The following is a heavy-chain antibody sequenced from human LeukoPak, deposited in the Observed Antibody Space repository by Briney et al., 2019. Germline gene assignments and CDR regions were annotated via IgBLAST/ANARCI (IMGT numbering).Heavy chain of an antibody. D-gene: IGHD6-19*01. CDR3: ASSVARRNFDY. CDR2: IYYSGTT. Sequence: SETLSLTCTVSGGSISSSSYYWGWIRQPPGKGLEWIGSIYYSGTTYSNPSLKSRVTISVDTSKNQFSLKLSSVTAADTAVYYCASSVARRNFDYWGQGTLVTVSS. J-gene: IGHJ4*02. CDR1: GGSISSSSYY. V-gene: IGHV4-39*07.